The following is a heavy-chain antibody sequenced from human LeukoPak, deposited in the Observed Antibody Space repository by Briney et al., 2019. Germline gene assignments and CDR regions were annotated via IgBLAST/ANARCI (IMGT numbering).Heavy chain of an antibody. CDR1: SGPFYSYY. J-gene: IGHJ3*02. V-gene: IGHV4-59*08. Sequence: PSETLSLTCTVSSGPFYSYYWSWIRQAPGKGLEWIGYHYDSGSTHYNPSLKSRVTISLDTSKNQFSLNLSSVTAADTAVYYCARGTAFDIWGQGTMVTVSS. CDR3: ARGTAFDI. CDR2: HYDSGST.